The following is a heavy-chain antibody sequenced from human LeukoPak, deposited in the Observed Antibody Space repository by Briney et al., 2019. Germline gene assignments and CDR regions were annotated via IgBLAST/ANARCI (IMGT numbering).Heavy chain of an antibody. V-gene: IGHV3-66*02. J-gene: IGHJ3*02. CDR1: GISVTKNY. CDR2: IYNGRST. CDR3: AQTSGMGPAFDI. D-gene: IGHD3-16*01. Sequence: PGGSLRLSCAASGISVTKNYISWFRQAPVKRLEWVSYIYNGRSTYYADSVKGRFTISTDTSKNTLYLQMNSLRPEDTAVYYCAQTSGMGPAFDIWGQGTMVTVSS.